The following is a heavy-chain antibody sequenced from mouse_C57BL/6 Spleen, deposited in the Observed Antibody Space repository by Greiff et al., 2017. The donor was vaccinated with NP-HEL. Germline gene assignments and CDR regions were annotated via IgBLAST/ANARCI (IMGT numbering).Heavy chain of an antibody. V-gene: IGHV5-9-1*02. CDR3: TKNYGPLRYFDY. CDR2: ISSGGDYI. CDR1: GFTFSSYA. J-gene: IGHJ2*01. D-gene: IGHD1-1*01. Sequence: DVKLVESGEGLVKPGGSLKLSCAASGFTFSSYAMSWVRQTPEKRLEWVAYISSGGDYIYSADTVKGRFTISRDNARNTLYLQMSSLKSEDTAMYYCTKNYGPLRYFDYWGQGTTLTVSS.